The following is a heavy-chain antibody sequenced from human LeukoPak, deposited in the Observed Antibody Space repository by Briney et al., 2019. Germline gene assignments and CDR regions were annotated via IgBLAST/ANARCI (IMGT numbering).Heavy chain of an antibody. CDR1: GFTFSSYA. CDR3: AKVPVFGVVTHYFNY. D-gene: IGHD3-3*01. V-gene: IGHV3-23*01. CDR2: FSGSGGST. Sequence: GSLRLSCAASGFTFSSYAMTWVRQAPGKGLEWVSGFSGSGGSTYHADSVKGRFTISRDSSKNTLYLQMNSLRAEDTAVYYCAKVPVFGVVTHYFNYWGQGTLVTVSS. J-gene: IGHJ4*02.